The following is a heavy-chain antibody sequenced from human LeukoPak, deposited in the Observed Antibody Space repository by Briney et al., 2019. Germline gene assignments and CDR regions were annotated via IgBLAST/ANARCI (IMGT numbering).Heavy chain of an antibody. V-gene: IGHV5-51*01. D-gene: IGHD3-22*01. CDR3: ARLSDSSGRGPDFYGMDV. Sequence: GESLKISCKGSGYSFTTYWIAWVRQMPGKGLEWMGIIYPGDSDTRYSPSSQGQVTISADMSISTAYLQWSSLKASDTAIYYCARLSDSSGRGPDFYGMDVWGQGNTVTVSS. CDR1: GYSFTTYW. CDR2: IYPGDSDT. J-gene: IGHJ6*02.